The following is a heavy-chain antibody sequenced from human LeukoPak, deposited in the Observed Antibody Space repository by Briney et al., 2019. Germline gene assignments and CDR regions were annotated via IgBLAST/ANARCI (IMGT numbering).Heavy chain of an antibody. CDR3: ARASVALDY. V-gene: IGHV3-30-3*01. D-gene: IGHD2-15*01. J-gene: IGHJ4*02. Sequence: GTSLRLSCAASGFTFSSYAMHWVRQAPGKGLEWVAVISYDGSNKYYADSVKGRFTISRDNSKNTLYLQMNSLRAEDTAVYYCARASVALDYWGQGTLVTVSS. CDR1: GFTFSSYA. CDR2: ISYDGSNK.